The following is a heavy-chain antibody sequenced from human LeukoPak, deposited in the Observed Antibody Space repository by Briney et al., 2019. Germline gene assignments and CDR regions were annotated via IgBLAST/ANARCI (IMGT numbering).Heavy chain of an antibody. CDR1: GGSISSYY. CDR3: ARGRVFHQLLRRIYTFVDY. J-gene: IGHJ4*02. Sequence: SETLSLTCTVSGGSISSYYWSWLRQPPGKGLEWIGYIYYSGSTNYNPSLKSRVTISVDTSKNQFSLKLSSVTAADTAVYYCARGRVFHQLLRRIYTFVDYWGQGTLVTVSS. CDR2: IYYSGST. V-gene: IGHV4-59*08. D-gene: IGHD2-2*01.